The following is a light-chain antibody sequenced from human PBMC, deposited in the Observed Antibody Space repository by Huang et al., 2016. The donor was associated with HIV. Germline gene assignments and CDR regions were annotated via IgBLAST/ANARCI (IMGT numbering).Light chain of an antibody. CDR2: AAS. Sequence: IRMTQSPSSLSASTGDTVTIICRANQDVNNFLAWYQQRPGSVPKLLIYAASTLQSGFPSRFSGNGSGTDFTLTIGCLHSEDVATYYCQQYDIHPLTFGHGTRVDIK. J-gene: IGKJ5*01. CDR3: QQYDIHPLT. V-gene: IGKV1-8*01. CDR1: QDVNNF.